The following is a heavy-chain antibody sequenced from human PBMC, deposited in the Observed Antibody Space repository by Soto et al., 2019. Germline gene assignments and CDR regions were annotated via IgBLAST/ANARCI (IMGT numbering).Heavy chain of an antibody. CDR1: GGSFSGYY. V-gene: IGHV4-34*01. Sequence: SETLSLTCAVYGGSFSGYYWSWIRQPPGTGLEWIGEINHSGSTNYNPSLKSRVTVSVSTSKNQFFLKLSSVTAADTAVYYCARGLPTTPVYFFDYWGQGTLVTVSS. D-gene: IGHD4-17*01. CDR3: ARGLPTTPVYFFDY. J-gene: IGHJ4*02. CDR2: INHSGST.